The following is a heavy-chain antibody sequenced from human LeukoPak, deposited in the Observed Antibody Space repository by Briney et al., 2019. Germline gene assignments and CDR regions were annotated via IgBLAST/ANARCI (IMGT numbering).Heavy chain of an antibody. Sequence: GGSLRLSCTASGFTFNTYSMNWVRQAPGKGLEWISSISSGDSYIHYADSVKGRFTISRDNAKNSLYLQMNSLRAEDTAVYYCARIHNLGILAHFDYWGQGTLVTVSS. CDR2: ISSGDSYI. J-gene: IGHJ4*02. V-gene: IGHV3-21*01. CDR3: ARIHNLGILAHFDY. CDR1: GFTFNTYS. D-gene: IGHD1-1*01.